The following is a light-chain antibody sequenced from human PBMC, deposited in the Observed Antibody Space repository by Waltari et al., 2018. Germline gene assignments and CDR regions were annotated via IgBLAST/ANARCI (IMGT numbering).Light chain of an antibody. V-gene: IGLV7-43*01. CDR2: SKS. Sequence: QTVVTNAASPTVSPGGTVTLTCASSPGAVTRGHSSNWFQQKPGQAPRALIYSKSNKYSWTPARFSGSLLGGKVALTLSGAQPEDEAEYYCLLYYGGVWVFGGGTKLTVL. J-gene: IGLJ3*02. CDR1: PGAVTRGHS. CDR3: LLYYGGVWV.